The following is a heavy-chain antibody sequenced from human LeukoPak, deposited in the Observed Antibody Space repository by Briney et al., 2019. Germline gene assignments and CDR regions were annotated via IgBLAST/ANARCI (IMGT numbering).Heavy chain of an antibody. V-gene: IGHV3-23*01. CDR2: ISGSGTRT. CDR1: ELTFRTYV. J-gene: IGHJ4*02. D-gene: IGHD6-19*01. Sequence: PGGSLRLSCVASELTFRTYVMTWVRQAPGKGLEWVSTISGSGTRTYYTDSVKGRFTISRDSSKNTLYLQMNSLRVEDTAIYYCASEKYDSGWFPFAYWGQGTLVTVSS. CDR3: ASEKYDSGWFPFAY.